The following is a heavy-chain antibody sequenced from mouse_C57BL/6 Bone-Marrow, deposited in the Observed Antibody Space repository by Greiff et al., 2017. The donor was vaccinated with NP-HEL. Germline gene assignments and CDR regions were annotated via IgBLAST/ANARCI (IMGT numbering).Heavy chain of an antibody. D-gene: IGHD2-4*01. CDR2: INPNNGGT. CDR1: GYTFTDYN. CDR3: AKGDYGDWYFDV. V-gene: IGHV1-22*01. Sequence: DVQLVESGPELVKPGASVKMSCKASGYTFTDYNMHWVKQSHGKSLEWIGYINPNNGGTSYNQKFKGKATLTVNRSSSTAYMELRSLTSEDSAVYYCAKGDYGDWYFDVWGTGTTVTVSS. J-gene: IGHJ1*03.